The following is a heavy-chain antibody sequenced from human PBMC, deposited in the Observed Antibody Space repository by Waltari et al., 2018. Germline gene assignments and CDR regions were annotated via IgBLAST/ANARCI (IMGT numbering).Heavy chain of an antibody. CDR2: ISYDGSNK. J-gene: IGHJ4*02. CDR1: GFTFSSYA. D-gene: IGHD6-13*01. V-gene: IGHV3-30-3*01. Sequence: QVQLVESGGGVVQPGRSLRLSCAASGFTFSSYAMHWVRQAPGKGLGWVAVISYDGSNKYYADSVKGRFTISRDNSKNTLYLQMNSLRAEDTAVYYCARVQQLGYFDYWGQGTLVTVSS. CDR3: ARVQQLGYFDY.